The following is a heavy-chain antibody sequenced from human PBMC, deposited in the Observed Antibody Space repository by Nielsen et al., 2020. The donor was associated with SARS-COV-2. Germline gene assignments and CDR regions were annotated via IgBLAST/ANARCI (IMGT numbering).Heavy chain of an antibody. CDR3: ARVNIVVVPAASYYYYGMDV. D-gene: IGHD2-2*01. CDR2: INHSGST. Sequence: WIRQPPGKGLEWIEEINHSGSTNYNPSLKSRVTISVDTSKNQFSLKLSSVTAADTAVYYCARVNIVVVPAASYYYYGMDVWGQGTTVTVSS. V-gene: IGHV4-34*01. J-gene: IGHJ6*02.